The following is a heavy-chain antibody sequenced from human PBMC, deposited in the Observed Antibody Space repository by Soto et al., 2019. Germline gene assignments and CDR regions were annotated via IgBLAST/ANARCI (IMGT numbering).Heavy chain of an antibody. Sequence: EVQLLESGGGLVQPGGSLRLSCAASGFTFSSYAMSWVRQAPGKGLEWVSGISGSGGSTYYADSVKGRFTISRDNSKNTLYLQMNSLRVEDTAMYNCAKDSTLTMVTPFDYWGQGTLVTVSS. J-gene: IGHJ4*02. CDR1: GFTFSSYA. CDR3: AKDSTLTMVTPFDY. V-gene: IGHV3-23*01. D-gene: IGHD4-17*01. CDR2: ISGSGGST.